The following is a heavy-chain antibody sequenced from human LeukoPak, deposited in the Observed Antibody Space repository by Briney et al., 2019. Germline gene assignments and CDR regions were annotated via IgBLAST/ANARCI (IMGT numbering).Heavy chain of an antibody. CDR3: ARDWITIFGEDWFDP. V-gene: IGHV1-18*01. CDR2: ISAYNGNT. Sequence: AASVKVSCKASGYTFTSYGISWVRQAPGQGLEWVGWISAYNGNTNYAQKLQGRVTMTTDTSTSTAYMELRSLRSDDTAVYYCARDWITIFGEDWFDPWGQGTLVTVSS. J-gene: IGHJ5*02. CDR1: GYTFTSYG. D-gene: IGHD3-3*01.